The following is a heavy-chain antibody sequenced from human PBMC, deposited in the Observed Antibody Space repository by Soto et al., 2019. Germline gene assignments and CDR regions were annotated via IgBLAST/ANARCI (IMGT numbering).Heavy chain of an antibody. CDR1: GFTFSSYG. CDR2: IWFDGSDK. Sequence: QVQLVESGGGVVQPGRSLRLSCEASGFTFSSYGMHWVRQAPGKGLEWVARIWFDGSDKYYADSVKGRFTISRDNSKNTLYLQMNSLRADDTAVYYCARLYCSSTSCYSVGAFDIWGQGTMVTVSS. J-gene: IGHJ3*02. CDR3: ARLYCSSTSCYSVGAFDI. V-gene: IGHV3-33*01. D-gene: IGHD2-2*01.